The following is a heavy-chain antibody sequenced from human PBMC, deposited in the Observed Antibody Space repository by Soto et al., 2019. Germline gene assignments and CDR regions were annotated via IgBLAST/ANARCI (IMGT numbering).Heavy chain of an antibody. CDR1: GGSFNSYYY. CDR3: ARGSWSTSFEH. Sequence: QVQLRQWGAGLLNSSETLSLTCSVYGGSFNSYYYWTWIRQAPGKGLEWIGEIYHGGGTNYNRSLKSRVTVSEDTYKNQFSLKVSSVTAADPAVYYCARGSWSTSFEHWGQGSLVTVAS. J-gene: IGHJ4*02. CDR2: IYHGGGT. V-gene: IGHV4-34*01.